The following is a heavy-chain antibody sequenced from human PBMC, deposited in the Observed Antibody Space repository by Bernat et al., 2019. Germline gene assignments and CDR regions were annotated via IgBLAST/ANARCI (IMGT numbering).Heavy chain of an antibody. D-gene: IGHD2-21*01. J-gene: IGHJ4*02. CDR1: GFSFSSYG. V-gene: IGHV3-30*18. CDR2: ISYHGSNK. Sequence: QVQLVESGGGVVQPGRSLRLSCAASGFSFSSYGMHWVRQAPGKGLEWVAIISYHGSNKYYADSVKGRFTISRDNSKNTLYLQMNSLRAEDTAVYYCAKGEESFPDIDYWGQGTLVTVSS. CDR3: AKGEESFPDIDY.